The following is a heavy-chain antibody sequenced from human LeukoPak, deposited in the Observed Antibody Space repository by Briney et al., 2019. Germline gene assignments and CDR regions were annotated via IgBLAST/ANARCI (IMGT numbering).Heavy chain of an antibody. CDR2: INPNSGGT. V-gene: IGHV1-2*02. Sequence: ASVKVSFKASGYTFTVYYMHWVRQAPGQGLEWMGWINPNSGGTNYAQKFQGRVTMTRDTSISTAYMELSRLRSDDTAVYYCARDQGAGTDRFWMNYYYGMDVWGQGTTVTVSS. CDR1: GYTFTVYY. J-gene: IGHJ6*02. D-gene: IGHD6-13*01. CDR3: ARDQGAGTDRFWMNYYYGMDV.